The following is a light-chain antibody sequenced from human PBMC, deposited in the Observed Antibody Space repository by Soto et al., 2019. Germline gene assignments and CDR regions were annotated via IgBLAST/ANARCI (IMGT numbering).Light chain of an antibody. J-gene: IGLJ1*01. CDR1: SSDFGGSTY. V-gene: IGLV2-14*01. CDR2: DVN. Sequence: QSALTQPASVSGSPGQSITVSCTGTSSDFGGSTYVSWYQQHPGKAPRLIIYDVNNRPSGVAARFSASRSGNTASLTISGLQAEDGADYYCTSYTRSGLIVFGTGTKVTVL. CDR3: TSYTRSGLIV.